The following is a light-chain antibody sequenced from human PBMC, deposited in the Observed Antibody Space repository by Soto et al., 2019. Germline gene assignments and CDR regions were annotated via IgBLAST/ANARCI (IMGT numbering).Light chain of an antibody. CDR1: SSDVGAYDH. J-gene: IGLJ2*01. CDR3: SSDTSSDTVI. V-gene: IGLV2-14*01. Sequence: QSALTQPASVSGSPGQSITISCSGTSSDVGAYDHVSWYQQYPGKAPKFIIFEISNRPSGISSRFSGSRSGNTASLTISRLQAEDEAYYYCSSDTSSDTVIFGGGTKVTVL. CDR2: EIS.